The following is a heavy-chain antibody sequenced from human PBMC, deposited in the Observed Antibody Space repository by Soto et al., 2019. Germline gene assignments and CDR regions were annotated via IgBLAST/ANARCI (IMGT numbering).Heavy chain of an antibody. J-gene: IGHJ5*02. CDR1: GYTFTSYG. CDR2: ISAYNGNT. CDR3: ARSSGGSRSPRYFSSTSCYYWFAP. Sequence: QVQLVQSGAEVKKPGASVKVSCKASGYTFTSYGISWVRQAPGQGLEWMGWISAYNGNTNYAQKLQGRVTMTTDTSTSTAYMELGSLRSDGTAVYYCARSSGGSRSPRYFSSTSCYYWFAPWGQGTLVTVSS. V-gene: IGHV1-18*01. D-gene: IGHD2-2*01.